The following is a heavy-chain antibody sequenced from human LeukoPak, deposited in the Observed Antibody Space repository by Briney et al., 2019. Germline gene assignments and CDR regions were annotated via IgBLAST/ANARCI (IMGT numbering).Heavy chain of an antibody. CDR3: ARDLRLQQYYFDY. CDR2: ISSSSRYI. Sequence: GGSLRLSCAASGFTFSSYSMNWVRQAPGKGLEWVSSISSSSRYIYYADSVKGRFTISRDNAKNSLYLQMNSLRAEDTAVYYCARDLRLQQYYFDYWGQGTLVTVSS. D-gene: IGHD5-24*01. J-gene: IGHJ4*02. V-gene: IGHV3-21*01. CDR1: GFTFSSYS.